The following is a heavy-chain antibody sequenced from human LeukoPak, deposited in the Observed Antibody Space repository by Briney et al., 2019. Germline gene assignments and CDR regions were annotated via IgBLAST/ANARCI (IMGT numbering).Heavy chain of an antibody. CDR1: GFTFSSYA. V-gene: IGHV3-23*01. J-gene: IGHJ4*02. CDR2: ISGSGGST. D-gene: IGHD1-26*01. CDR3: ARGSQWDLLGSCDY. Sequence: TGGSLRLSCAASGFTFSSYAMSWVRQAPGKGLEWVSAISGSGGSTYYADSVKGRFTISRDNAKNSLYLQMNSLRAEDTAVYYCARGSQWDLLGSCDYWGQGTLVTVSS.